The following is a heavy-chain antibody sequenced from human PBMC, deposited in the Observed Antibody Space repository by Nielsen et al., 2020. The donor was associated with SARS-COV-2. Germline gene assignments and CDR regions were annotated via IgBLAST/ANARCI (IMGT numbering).Heavy chain of an antibody. CDR1: GGSFSGYY. D-gene: IGHD6-13*01. CDR3: ARGRGTAAARRHYYYYGMDV. CDR2: INHSGST. Sequence: SETLSLTCAVYGGSFSGYYWSWIRQPPGKGLEWIGEINHSGSTNYNPSLKSRVTISVDTSKNQFSLKLSSVTAADTAVYYCARGRGTAAARRHYYYYGMDVWGQGTTVTVSS. J-gene: IGHJ6*02. V-gene: IGHV4-34*01.